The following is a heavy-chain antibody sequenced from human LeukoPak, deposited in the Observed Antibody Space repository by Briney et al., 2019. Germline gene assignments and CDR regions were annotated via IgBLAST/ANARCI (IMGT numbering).Heavy chain of an antibody. J-gene: IGHJ3*02. CDR1: GGSISSGGYY. Sequence: PSETLSLTCTVSGGSISSGGYYWSWIRQHPGKVLEWIGYIYYSGSTYYHPSLKSRVTISVDTSKNQFSLKLSSVTAADTAVYYCARSEKHGITMTYPHAFDIWGQGTMVTVSS. CDR2: IYYSGST. V-gene: IGHV4-31*03. CDR3: ARSEKHGITMTYPHAFDI. D-gene: IGHD3-22*01.